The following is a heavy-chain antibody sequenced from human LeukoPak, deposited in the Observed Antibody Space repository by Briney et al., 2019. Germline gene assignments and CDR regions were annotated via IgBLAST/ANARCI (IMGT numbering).Heavy chain of an antibody. D-gene: IGHD3-9*01. J-gene: IGHJ4*02. V-gene: IGHV3-7*01. CDR3: ARDKRRDFSSLTGYFDAYDH. CDR2: LKEDGSET. Sequence: GGSLRLSCATFGFTFSDYWMTWVRQAPGKGLEWVANLKEDGSETYYVASVMGRFVISRDNAKNSLYLQMDSLKVEDTALYYCARDKRRDFSSLTGYFDAYDHWGQGVLVTVSS. CDR1: GFTFSDYW.